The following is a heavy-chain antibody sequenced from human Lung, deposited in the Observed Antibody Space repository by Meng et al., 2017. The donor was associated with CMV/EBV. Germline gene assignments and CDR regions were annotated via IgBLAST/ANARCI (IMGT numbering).Heavy chain of an antibody. CDR2: INHSGST. V-gene: IGHV4-34*01. D-gene: IGHD1-26*01. J-gene: IGHJ4*02. CDR3: ARRGRATVGY. CDR1: GGSFSGYY. Sequence: SETLSLTCAVYGGSFSGYYWSWIRQPPGKGLEWIGEINHSGSTNYNPSLKSRVTISVDTSKNQFSLKLSSVAAADTAVYYCARRGRATVGYWGQGKLVTGSS.